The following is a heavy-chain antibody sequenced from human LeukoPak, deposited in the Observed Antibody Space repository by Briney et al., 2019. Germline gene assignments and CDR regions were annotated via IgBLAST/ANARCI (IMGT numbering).Heavy chain of an antibody. D-gene: IGHD3-22*01. CDR3: ARDGGITMIVGEGAFDI. Sequence: SVKVSFKASGGTFSSYAISWVRQAPGQWLEWMGGIIPIFGTANYAQKFQGRVTITADESTSTVYMELSSLRSEDTAVYYCARDGGITMIVGEGAFDIWGQGTMVTVSS. V-gene: IGHV1-69*13. J-gene: IGHJ3*02. CDR1: GGTFSSYA. CDR2: IIPIFGTA.